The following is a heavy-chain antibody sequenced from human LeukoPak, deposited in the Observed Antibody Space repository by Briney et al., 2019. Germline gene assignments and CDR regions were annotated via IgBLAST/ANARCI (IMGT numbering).Heavy chain of an antibody. CDR3: ARGAVSYSSGWYANWYLDL. CDR2: ITSSSSYI. CDR1: GSTFSSYN. J-gene: IGHJ2*01. Sequence: GGSLRLSCAASGSTFSSYNMNWVRQAPGKGLEWVSSITSSSSYIYYADSVKGRFTISRDNTKNSLYLQMNSLRAEDTAVYYCARGAVSYSSGWYANWYLDLWGRGTLVTVSP. V-gene: IGHV3-21*01. D-gene: IGHD6-19*01.